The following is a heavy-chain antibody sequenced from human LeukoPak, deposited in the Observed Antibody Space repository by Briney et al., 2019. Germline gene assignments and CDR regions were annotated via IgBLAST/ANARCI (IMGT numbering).Heavy chain of an antibody. CDR1: GFTFSNYG. CDR2: IWYDGSNK. V-gene: IGHV3-33*01. CDR3: ARELPPVVNYRFDH. Sequence: GRSLRLSCAASGFTFSNYGMHWVRQAPSQGLEWVAVIWYDGSNKYCADSVKGRFTISRDNSKNTLYLQINSLRAEDTAMYYCARELPPVVNYRFDHWGQGTLVTVSS. D-gene: IGHD1-7*01. J-gene: IGHJ5*02.